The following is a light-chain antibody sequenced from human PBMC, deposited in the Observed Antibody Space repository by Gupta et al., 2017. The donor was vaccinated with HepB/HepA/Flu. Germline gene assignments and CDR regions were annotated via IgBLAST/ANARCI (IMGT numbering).Light chain of an antibody. CDR2: RNN. Sequence: QSVLTQPPSASGTPAQRVTISCSGSSSNIGSNTVNWYQQLPGTAPKLLIYRNNQRPSGVPDRFSGSKSGTSASLAISGLQSEDEADYYCAAWDDSLNGWVFGGGTKLTVL. CDR1: SSNIGSNT. V-gene: IGLV1-44*01. CDR3: AAWDDSLNGWV. J-gene: IGLJ3*02.